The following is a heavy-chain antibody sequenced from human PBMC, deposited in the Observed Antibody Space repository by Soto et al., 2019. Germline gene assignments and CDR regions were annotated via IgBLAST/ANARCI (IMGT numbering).Heavy chain of an antibody. V-gene: IGHV3-30*03. CDR2: ISYDESKK. CDR1: GFTFSHYG. J-gene: IGHJ6*02. D-gene: IGHD6-13*01. Sequence: PGGSLRLSCVASGFTFSHYGIHWVRQAPGKGLEWVAVISYDESKKSYADSVKGRFTISRDNAKNTLYLEMDSLRPEDTAVYYCATFKVGPAAAIDYYYYGLDVWGQGTAVTVSS. CDR3: ATFKVGPAAAIDYYYYGLDV.